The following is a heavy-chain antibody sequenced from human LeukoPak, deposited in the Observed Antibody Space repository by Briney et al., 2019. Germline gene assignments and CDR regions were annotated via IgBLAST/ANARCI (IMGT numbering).Heavy chain of an antibody. CDR3: ARDNRGLGSGSSRGYFDY. D-gene: IGHD3-10*01. CDR1: GFTFSSYG. Sequence: GGSLRLSCAASGFTFSSYGMHWARQAPGKGLEWVAVIWYDGSNKYYADSVKGRFTISRDNSKNTLYLQMNSLRAEDTAVYYCARDNRGLGSGSSRGYFDYWGQGTLVTVSS. J-gene: IGHJ4*02. V-gene: IGHV3-33*01. CDR2: IWYDGSNK.